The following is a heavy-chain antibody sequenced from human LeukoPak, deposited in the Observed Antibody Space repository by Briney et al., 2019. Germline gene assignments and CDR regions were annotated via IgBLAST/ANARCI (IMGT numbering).Heavy chain of an antibody. CDR3: ASLTYVWGSYRYTAVDY. Sequence: PGGSLRLSCAASGFTFSSYGMHWVRQAPGKGLEWVAFIRYEGSNKYYADSVKGRFTISRDNSKNTLYLQMNSLRAEDTAVYYCASLTYVWGSYRYTAVDYWGQGTLVTVSS. V-gene: IGHV3-30*02. D-gene: IGHD3-16*02. J-gene: IGHJ4*02. CDR1: GFTFSSYG. CDR2: IRYEGSNK.